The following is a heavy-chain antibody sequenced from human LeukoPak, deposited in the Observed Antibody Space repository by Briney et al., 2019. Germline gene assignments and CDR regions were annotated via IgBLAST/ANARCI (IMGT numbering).Heavy chain of an antibody. Sequence: PGGSLRLSCSASGFTFSSYAMHWVRQAPGKGLEYVSGISTYGSSTYYADSVRGRFTISRDNSKDTVYLQMSSLRAEDTAVYYCVEREGGTYFFDYWGQGTLVTVSS. V-gene: IGHV3-64D*09. CDR1: GFTFSSYA. D-gene: IGHD2-15*01. CDR3: VEREGGTYFFDY. CDR2: ISTYGSST. J-gene: IGHJ4*02.